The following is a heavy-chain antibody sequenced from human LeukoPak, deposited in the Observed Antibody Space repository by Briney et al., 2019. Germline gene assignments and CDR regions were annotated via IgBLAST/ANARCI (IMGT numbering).Heavy chain of an antibody. J-gene: IGHJ4*02. Sequence: GGSLRLSCAASGFTFSSYGMHWVRQAPGKGLEWVAVISYDGSNKYYADSVKGRFTISRDHSKNTLYLQMNSLRAEDTAVYYCAKIFAYYGSGSYYNDYWGQGTLVTVSS. CDR1: GFTFSSYG. CDR3: AKIFAYYGSGSYYNDY. D-gene: IGHD3-10*01. V-gene: IGHV3-30*18. CDR2: ISYDGSNK.